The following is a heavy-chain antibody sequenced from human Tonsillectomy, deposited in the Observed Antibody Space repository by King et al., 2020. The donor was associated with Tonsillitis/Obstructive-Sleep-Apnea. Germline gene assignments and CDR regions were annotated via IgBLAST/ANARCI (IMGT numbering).Heavy chain of an antibody. Sequence: QLVQSGAEVKKPGASVKVSCKASGYTFTTYGISWVRQAPGQGLEWMGWISAYNGDTNYAQKLQDRVIMTTDTSTSTAYMEVRSLRSDATAVYYCARASRSHYYDTSSYDTFEYWGQETVVTVAS. V-gene: IGHV1-18*01. CDR2: ISAYNGDT. J-gene: IGHJ4*02. D-gene: IGHD3-22*01. CDR3: ARASRSHYYDTSSYDTFEY. CDR1: GYTFTTYG.